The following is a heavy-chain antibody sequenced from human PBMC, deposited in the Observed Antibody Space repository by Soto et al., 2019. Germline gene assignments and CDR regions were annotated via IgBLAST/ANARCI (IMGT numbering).Heavy chain of an antibody. CDR1: GYTFTSYD. CDR2: MNPNSGNT. D-gene: IGHD2-2*01. CDR3: ARGLFLGTSDAFDI. V-gene: IGHV1-8*01. Sequence: ASVKVSCKASGYTFTSYDINWVRQATGQGLEWMGWMNPNSGNTGYAQKFQVRVTMTRNTSISTAYMELSSLRSEDTAVYYCARGLFLGTSDAFDIWGQGTMVTVSS. J-gene: IGHJ3*02.